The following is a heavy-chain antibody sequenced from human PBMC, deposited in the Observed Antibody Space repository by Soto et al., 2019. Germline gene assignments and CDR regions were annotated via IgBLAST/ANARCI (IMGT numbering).Heavy chain of an antibody. V-gene: IGHV1-18*01. D-gene: IGHD1-26*01. CDR3: ARVVGAQGHWFDP. J-gene: IGHJ5*02. CDR1: GYNFNSYT. CDR2: ISAYNGNT. Sequence: QVQLVQSGAEVKKPGASVKVSCKASGYNFNSYTISWVRQAPGQGLEWMGRISAYNGNTNYAQKLQGRVTMTTDTSTSTAYMELRSLRSDDTAVYHWARVVGAQGHWFDPWGQGTLVTVSS.